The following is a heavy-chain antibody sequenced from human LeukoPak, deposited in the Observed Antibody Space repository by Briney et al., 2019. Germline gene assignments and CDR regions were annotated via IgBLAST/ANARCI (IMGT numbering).Heavy chain of an antibody. J-gene: IGHJ4*02. CDR3: ARLVAATSNFDY. CDR1: GGSISSGGYY. Sequence: SETLSLTCTVSGGSISSGGYYWSWIRQPPGKGLEWIGYIYHSGSTYYTPSLKSRVTISVDRSKNQFSLKLSSVTAADTAVYYCARLVAATSNFDYWGQGTLVSVSS. V-gene: IGHV4-30-2*01. CDR2: IYHSGST. D-gene: IGHD6-19*01.